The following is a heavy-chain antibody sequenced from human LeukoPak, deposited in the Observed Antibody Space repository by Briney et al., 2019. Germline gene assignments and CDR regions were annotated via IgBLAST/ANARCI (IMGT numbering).Heavy chain of an antibody. D-gene: IGHD2-15*01. CDR3: ARVRCSGGSCPYYYYYYYMDV. CDR2: IHYSGST. V-gene: IGHV4-39*07. Sequence: PSETLSLTCTVSGGYISSSSYYWAWIRQPPGKGLEWIGSIHYSGSTYYNPSLQSRVTISIDTSKNQFSLKLRFVTAADTAVYYCARVRCSGGSCPYYYYYYYMDVWGKGTTVTVSS. J-gene: IGHJ6*03. CDR1: GGYISSSSYY.